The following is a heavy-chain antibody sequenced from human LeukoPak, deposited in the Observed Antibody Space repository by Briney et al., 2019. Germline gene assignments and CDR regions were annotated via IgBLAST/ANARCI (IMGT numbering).Heavy chain of an antibody. V-gene: IGHV3-30*18. CDR2: ISYDGSNK. CDR3: AKDLPLLYYDSSGYYDY. CDR1: GFTFSSYG. Sequence: PGGSLRLSCAASGFTFSSYGMPWVRQAPGKGLEWVAVISYDGSNKYYADSVKGRFTISRDNSKNTLYLQMNSLRAEDTAVYYCAKDLPLLYYDSSGYYDYWGQGTLVTVSS. D-gene: IGHD3-22*01. J-gene: IGHJ4*02.